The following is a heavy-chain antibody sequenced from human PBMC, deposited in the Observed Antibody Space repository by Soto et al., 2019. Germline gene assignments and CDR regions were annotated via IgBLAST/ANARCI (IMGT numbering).Heavy chain of an antibody. CDR1: GFTFDDYT. CDR2: ISWDGGST. CDR3: AKGLGYCSGGSCYSYYYYGMDV. V-gene: IGHV3-43*01. J-gene: IGHJ6*02. D-gene: IGHD2-15*01. Sequence: GGSLRLSCAASGFTFDDYTMHWVRQAPGKGLEWVSLISWDGGSTYYADSVKGRFTISRDNSKNSLYLQMNSLRTKDTALYYCAKGLGYCSGGSCYSYYYYGMDVWGQGTTVTVSS.